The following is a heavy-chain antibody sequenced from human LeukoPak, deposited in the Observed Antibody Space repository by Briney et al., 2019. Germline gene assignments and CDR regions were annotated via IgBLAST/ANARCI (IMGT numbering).Heavy chain of an antibody. CDR3: ARGGAYQLLPRGYFDY. CDR1: GGTFSSYA. V-gene: IGHV1-69*04. J-gene: IGHJ4*02. CDR2: VIPILGIA. D-gene: IGHD2-2*01. Sequence: ASVKVSCKASGGTFSSYAISWVRQAPGQGIEWMGRVIPILGIANYAQKFQGRVTITADKSTSTAYMELSSLRSEDTAVYYCARGGAYQLLPRGYFDYWGQGTLVTVSS.